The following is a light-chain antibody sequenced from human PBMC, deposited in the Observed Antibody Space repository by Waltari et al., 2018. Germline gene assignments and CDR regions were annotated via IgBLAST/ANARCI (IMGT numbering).Light chain of an antibody. CDR3: QSYDSSNQV. V-gene: IGLV6-57*02. J-gene: IGLJ3*02. CDR2: EDN. CDR1: SGSIASHY. Sequence: NFMLTQPHSVSESPGKTVTISCTGSSGSIASHYVQWYQQRPGRAPTTVIYEDNQRPSGVPDRFSGSIDSSSNSASLTISGLKTEDEADYYCQSYDSSNQVFGGGTKLTVL.